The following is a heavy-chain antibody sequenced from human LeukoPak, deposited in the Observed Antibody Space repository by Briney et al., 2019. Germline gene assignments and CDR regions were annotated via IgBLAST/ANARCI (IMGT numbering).Heavy chain of an antibody. V-gene: IGHV3-30*18. J-gene: IGHJ4*02. D-gene: IGHD6-19*01. Sequence: GGSLRLSCAASGFTFSSYAMHWVRQAPGKGLEWVAVISYDGSYKYYADSVKGRFTISRDNSKNTLYLQMNSLRAEDTAVYYCAKDGKFSIAVAPSDWGQGTLVTVSS. CDR2: ISYDGSYK. CDR1: GFTFSSYA. CDR3: AKDGKFSIAVAPSD.